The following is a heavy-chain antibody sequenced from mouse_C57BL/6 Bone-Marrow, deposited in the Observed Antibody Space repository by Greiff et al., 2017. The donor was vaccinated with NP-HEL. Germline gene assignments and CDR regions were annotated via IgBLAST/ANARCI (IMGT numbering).Heavy chain of an antibody. CDR2: FYPGSGSI. CDR3: ERNEEGGITTVVHYFDY. D-gene: IGHD1-1*01. J-gene: IGHJ2*01. Sequence: QVQLKESGAELVKPGASVKLSCKASGYTFTEYTIHWVKQRSGRGLEWIGWFYPGSGSIKYNEKFKDKATLTADKSSSPVYMELSRLTSEDSAVYFWERNEEGGITTVVHYFDYWGQGTTLTVSS. V-gene: IGHV1-62-2*01. CDR1: GYTFTEYT.